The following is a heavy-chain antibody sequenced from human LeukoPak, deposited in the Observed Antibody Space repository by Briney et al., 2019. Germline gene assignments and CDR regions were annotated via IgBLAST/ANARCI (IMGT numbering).Heavy chain of an antibody. J-gene: IGHJ6*03. Sequence: PSETLSLTCAVYGGSFSGYYWSWIRQPPGKGLEWIGEINHSGSTNYNPSLKSRVTISVDTSKNQFSLKLSPVTAADTAVYYCARRGWYYYYYYMDVWGKGTTVTVSS. CDR1: GGSFSGYY. V-gene: IGHV4-34*01. CDR2: INHSGST. CDR3: ARRGWYYYYYYMDV.